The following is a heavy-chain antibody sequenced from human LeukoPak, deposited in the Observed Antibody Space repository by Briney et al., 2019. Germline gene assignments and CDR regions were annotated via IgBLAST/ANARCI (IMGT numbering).Heavy chain of an antibody. CDR3: ARSSYDTSGYYYAGY. CDR1: GFTFSNYD. D-gene: IGHD3-22*01. J-gene: IGHJ4*02. Sequence: GGSLRLSCAASGFTFSNYDMHWVPQAPGKGLEWVTVISSDGSNEYYADSVKGRFTISRDNSKNTLYLQMNSLRAEDTAVYYCARSSYDTSGYYYAGYWGQGTLVTVSS. V-gene: IGHV3-30*03. CDR2: ISSDGSNE.